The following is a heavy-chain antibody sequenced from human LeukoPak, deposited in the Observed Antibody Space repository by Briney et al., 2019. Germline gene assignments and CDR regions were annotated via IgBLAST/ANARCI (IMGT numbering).Heavy chain of an antibody. J-gene: IGHJ5*02. Sequence: ASVKVSCKTSGYTFTGYHMHWVRQAPGQGLEWMGWINPNSGGTNYAQKLQGRVTMTRDTSIRTSYMELSSLTSDDTAVYYCGLVTSGNWWFDPWGQGTLVTVSS. CDR1: GYTFTGYH. CDR3: GLVTSGNWWFDP. D-gene: IGHD2-21*02. CDR2: INPNSGGT. V-gene: IGHV1-2*02.